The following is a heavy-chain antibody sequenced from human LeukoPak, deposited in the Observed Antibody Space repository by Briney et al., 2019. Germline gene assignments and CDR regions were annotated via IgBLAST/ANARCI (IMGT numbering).Heavy chain of an antibody. V-gene: IGHV4-39*01. CDR1: GGSISSSNYY. CDR2: IYYSGRT. Sequence: SETLSLTCTVSGGSISSSNYYWGWIRQPPGKGLEWIGTIYYSGRTYYNPSLNGRVTMSVDTSKNQFSLKLSSVTAPDTAVYYCARLGSSWFDPWGQGTLVTVSS. J-gene: IGHJ5*02. D-gene: IGHD6-13*01. CDR3: ARLGSSWFDP.